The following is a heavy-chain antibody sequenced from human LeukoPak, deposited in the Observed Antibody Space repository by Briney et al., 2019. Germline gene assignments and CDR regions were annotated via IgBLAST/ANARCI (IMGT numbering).Heavy chain of an antibody. CDR2: ISGSGGST. D-gene: IGHD2-15*01. J-gene: IGHJ3*02. CDR3: AKATGFCSGGSCSTDAFDI. V-gene: IGHV3-23*01. CDR1: GFTFRSYW. Sequence: PGGSLRLSCAASGFTFRSYWMTWVRQAPGKGLEWVSAISGSGGSTYYADSVKGRFTISRDNSKNTLYLQMNSLRAEDTAVYYCAKATGFCSGGSCSTDAFDIWGQGTMVTVSS.